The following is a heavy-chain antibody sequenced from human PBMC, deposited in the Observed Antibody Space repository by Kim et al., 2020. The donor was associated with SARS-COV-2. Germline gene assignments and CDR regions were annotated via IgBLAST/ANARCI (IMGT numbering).Heavy chain of an antibody. V-gene: IGHV3-30*18. CDR3: AKGYNWNYFDY. CDR2: ISYDGSNK. CDR1: GFTFSSYG. Sequence: GGSLRLSCAASGFTFSSYGMHWVRQAPGKGLEWVAVISYDGSNKYYADSVKGRFTISRDNSKNTLYLQMNSLRAEDTAVYYCAKGYNWNYFDYWGQGTLVTVSS. J-gene: IGHJ4*02. D-gene: IGHD1-20*01.